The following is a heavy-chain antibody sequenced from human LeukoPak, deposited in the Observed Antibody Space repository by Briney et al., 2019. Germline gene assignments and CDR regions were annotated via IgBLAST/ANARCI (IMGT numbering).Heavy chain of an antibody. D-gene: IGHD6-6*01. J-gene: IGHJ6*02. CDR2: ISYDGSNK. CDR1: GFTFSSYG. CDR3: ARSIEGNGLDV. Sequence: GGSLRLSCAASGFTFSSYGMHWVRQAPGKGLEWVAVISYDGSNKYYADSVKGRFTISRDNSKNTLYLQMNSLRAEDTAVYYCARSIEGNGLDVWGQGTTVTVSS. V-gene: IGHV3-30*03.